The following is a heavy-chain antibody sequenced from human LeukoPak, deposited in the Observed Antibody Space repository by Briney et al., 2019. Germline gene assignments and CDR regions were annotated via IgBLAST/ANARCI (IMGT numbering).Heavy chain of an antibody. CDR2: ISGSGGST. Sequence: GGSLRLSCAASGFTFSSYSMNWVRQAPGKGLEWVSAISGSGGSTYYADSVKGRFTISRDNSKNTLYLQMNSLRAEDTAVYYCAGKQVVPAAVVFDYWGQGTLVTVSS. CDR1: GFTFSSYS. D-gene: IGHD2-2*01. V-gene: IGHV3-23*01. CDR3: AGKQVVPAAVVFDY. J-gene: IGHJ4*02.